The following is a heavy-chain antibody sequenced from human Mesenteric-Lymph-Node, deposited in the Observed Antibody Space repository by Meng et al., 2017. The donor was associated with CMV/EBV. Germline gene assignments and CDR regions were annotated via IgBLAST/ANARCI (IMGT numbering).Heavy chain of an antibody. CDR3: ARPSGPEPIEYCYGMDV. J-gene: IGHJ6*02. D-gene: IGHD2/OR15-2a*01. V-gene: IGHV3-66*01. Sequence: GESLKISCAASGFTVSSNYMSWVRQAPGKGLEWVSVIYSGGSTYYADSVKGRFTISRDNAKTTLYLQMNSLRAEDTAVYYCARPSGPEPIEYCYGMDVWGQGTT. CDR2: IYSGGST. CDR1: GFTVSSNY.